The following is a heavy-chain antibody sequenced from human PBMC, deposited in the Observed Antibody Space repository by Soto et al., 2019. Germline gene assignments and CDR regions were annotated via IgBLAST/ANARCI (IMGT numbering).Heavy chain of an antibody. CDR1: GDSISGSRHF. CDR2: IYSSGTT. V-gene: IGHV4-39*07. Sequence: PSETLSLTCSVSGDSISGSRHFWGWVRQPPGKGLEWIGSIYSSGTTYHNPSLKSRVTISVDTSKNQFSLKLSSVTAADTAVYYCARGRKDSRVAGPLDPWGQGTLVTVSS. J-gene: IGHJ5*02. CDR3: ARGRKDSRVAGPLDP. D-gene: IGHD6-19*01.